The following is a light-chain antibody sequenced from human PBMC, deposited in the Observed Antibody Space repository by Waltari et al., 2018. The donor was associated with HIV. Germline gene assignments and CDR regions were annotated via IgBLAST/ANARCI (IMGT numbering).Light chain of an antibody. V-gene: IGLV3-1*01. CDR2: QDR. CDR1: KLGDKY. CDR3: QAWDNSTAV. J-gene: IGLJ2*01. Sequence: SYELTQPPSVSVSPGQTASITCSGDKLGDKYASWYQQKPGQSPVMVMYQDRERPSGIPERFSGSNSGNTATLTISGTQAMDEADDYCQAWDNSTAVFGGGTKVTVL.